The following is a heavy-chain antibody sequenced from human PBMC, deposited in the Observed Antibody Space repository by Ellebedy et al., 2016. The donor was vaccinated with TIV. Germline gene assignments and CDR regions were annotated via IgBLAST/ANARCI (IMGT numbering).Heavy chain of an antibody. CDR3: ARDFEYYGSGSYVAFDI. CDR1: GFTFSSYA. CDR2: ISSSSSYI. V-gene: IGHV3-21*01. Sequence: GESLKISCAASGFTFSSYAMSWVRQAPGKGLEWVSSISSSSSYIYYVDSVKGRFTISRDNAKNSLYLQMNSLRAEDTAVYYCARDFEYYGSGSYVAFDIWGQGTMVTVSS. J-gene: IGHJ3*02. D-gene: IGHD3-10*01.